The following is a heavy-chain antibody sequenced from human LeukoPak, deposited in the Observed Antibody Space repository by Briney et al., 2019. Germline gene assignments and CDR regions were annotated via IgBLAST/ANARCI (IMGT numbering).Heavy chain of an antibody. CDR3: ASRNYDFWSGSGYYYYYVDV. D-gene: IGHD3-3*01. J-gene: IGHJ6*03. CDR2: IYPGDSDT. V-gene: IGHV5-51*01. Sequence: GESLKISCKGSGYSFTSYWIGWVRQMPGKGLEWMGIIYPGDSDTRYSLSFQGQVTISADKSISTAYLQWSSLKASDTAMYYCASRNYDFWSGSGYYYYYVDVWGKGTTVTVSS. CDR1: GYSFTSYW.